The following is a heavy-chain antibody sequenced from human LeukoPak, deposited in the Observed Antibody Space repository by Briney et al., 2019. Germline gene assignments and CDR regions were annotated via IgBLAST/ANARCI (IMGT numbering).Heavy chain of an antibody. Sequence: ASVTVSCKASGYTFNDYYILWVRQAPGQGPEWMGWINPNSGGTNYAQKFQGRVTMTRGTSISTAYMELSRLRSDDTAVYYCARGAAPYSGSYPVYWGQGTLVTVSS. J-gene: IGHJ4*02. D-gene: IGHD1-26*01. CDR1: GYTFNDYY. CDR2: INPNSGGT. V-gene: IGHV1-2*02. CDR3: ARGAAPYSGSYPVY.